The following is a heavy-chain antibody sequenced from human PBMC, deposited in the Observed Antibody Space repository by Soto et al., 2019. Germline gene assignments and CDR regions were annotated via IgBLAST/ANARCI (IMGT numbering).Heavy chain of an antibody. V-gene: IGHV1-18*01. CDR3: AREGSGWGLDI. CDR1: GYSFSAYP. CDR2: VSTYNGNT. J-gene: IGHJ4*01. D-gene: IGHD6-19*01. Sequence: ASVKVSCKXSGYSFSAYPITWVRQAPGQGLEWLGWVSTYNGNTNYAQGLQGRVSMTTDTSTSTAYLELRNLRPDDTAVYYCAREGSGWGLDIWGQGTPVTVSS.